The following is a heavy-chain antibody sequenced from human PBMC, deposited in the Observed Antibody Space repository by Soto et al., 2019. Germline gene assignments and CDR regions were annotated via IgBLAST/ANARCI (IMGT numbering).Heavy chain of an antibody. CDR1: GNTFTNYY. CDR2: INPTSGST. CDR3: ARDLAAGDH. J-gene: IGHJ4*02. D-gene: IGHD6-13*01. V-gene: IGHV1-46*01. Sequence: QVQLVQSGAEVKKPGASVKVPCKPSGNTFTNYYIHGVRQAPGQGLEWMGIINPTSGSTNYAQKFQGRVTLTYDTSTTTVYMELSGLRSEDTAVLYCARDLAAGDHWGQGTLVTVSS.